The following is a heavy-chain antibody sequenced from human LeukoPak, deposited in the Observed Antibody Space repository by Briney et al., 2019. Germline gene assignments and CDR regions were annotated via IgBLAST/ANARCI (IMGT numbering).Heavy chain of an antibody. V-gene: IGHV3-9*03. CDR3: ARGNSGSYSQDWFDP. J-gene: IGHJ5*02. Sequence: GGSLRLSCAASGLSFGVYAMHCVRQAPGKGREWVSGISWNSGTIGYADSVRGRFTISRDNAKNFLYLQMNSLRAEDMAFYYCARGNSGSYSQDWFDPWGQGTLVTVSS. D-gene: IGHD1-26*01. CDR2: ISWNSGTI. CDR1: GLSFGVYA.